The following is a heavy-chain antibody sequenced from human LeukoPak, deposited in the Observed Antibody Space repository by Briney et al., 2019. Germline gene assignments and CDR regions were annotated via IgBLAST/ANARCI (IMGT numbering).Heavy chain of an antibody. CDR2: IYPGDSDT. J-gene: IGHJ4*02. Sequence: GESLKISCKGSGYSFTSYWIGWVRQLPGKGLEWMGIIYPGDSDTRYSPSFQGQVTISADKSISTAYLQWSSLKASDTAMYYCARHPQRPTRRQQLVYFDYWGQGTLVTVSS. V-gene: IGHV5-51*01. CDR1: GYSFTSYW. CDR3: ARHPQRPTRRQQLVYFDY. D-gene: IGHD6-13*01.